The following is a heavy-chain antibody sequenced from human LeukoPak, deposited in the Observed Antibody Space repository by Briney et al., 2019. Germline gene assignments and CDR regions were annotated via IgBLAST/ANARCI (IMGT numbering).Heavy chain of an antibody. J-gene: IGHJ4*02. CDR3: AKDTPTGDYVFDS. Sequence: GGSLRLSCAASGLTFGDHAMHWVRQPPGKGLEWLSLITGEGDITYHADSVKGRFTISRDNNENSLYLQMNSLRTEDTALYYCAKDTPTGDYVFDSWGQGTLVIVS. CDR2: ITGEGDIT. V-gene: IGHV3-43*02. CDR1: GLTFGDHA. D-gene: IGHD4-17*01.